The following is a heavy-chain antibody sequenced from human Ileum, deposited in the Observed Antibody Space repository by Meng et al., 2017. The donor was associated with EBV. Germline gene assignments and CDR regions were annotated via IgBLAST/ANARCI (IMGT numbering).Heavy chain of an antibody. CDR1: GFTFGRYA. CDR2: IWYDGGNK. D-gene: IGHD6-6*01. J-gene: IGHJ4*02. V-gene: IGHV3-33*01. Sequence: QVQLVESGXGVVQPGTXLRRSCAASGFTFGRYAMDWVRQAPGKGLEWVAVIWYDGGNKYYADSVKGRFTISRDNSNNTVYLQMNSLRAEDTAVYYCARDPYDDSRSDFDYWGQGTLVTVSS. CDR3: ARDPYDDSRSDFDY.